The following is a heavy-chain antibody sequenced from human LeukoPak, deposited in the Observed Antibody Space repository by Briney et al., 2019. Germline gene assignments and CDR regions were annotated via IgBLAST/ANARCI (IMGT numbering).Heavy chain of an antibody. V-gene: IGHV1-46*01. D-gene: IGHD2-15*01. CDR2: IHPGGGNT. Sequence: ASVKVSCEAYGYTFTTYYIHWVRQAPGQGLEWMGIIHPGGGNTSYAQKFQGRVTMTRDMSTSTVYMELSSLRSEDTAVYYCARDLVVVAASTDYWGQGTLVTVSS. CDR1: GYTFTTYY. CDR3: ARDLVVVAASTDY. J-gene: IGHJ4*02.